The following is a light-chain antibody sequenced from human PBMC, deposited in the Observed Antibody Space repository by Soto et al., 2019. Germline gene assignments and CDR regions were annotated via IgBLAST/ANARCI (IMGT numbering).Light chain of an antibody. CDR3: QQYNSYSPLT. CDR1: QGISSW. CDR2: AAS. V-gene: IGKV1D-16*01. Sequence: DIQMTQSPSSLSASVGDRVTITCRASQGISSWLAWYQQKPGKAPKRLIYAASTLQSGVPSRFSGSGSGTEFTLTINFLQPDDFATYYCQQYNSYSPLTFGGGNKVDIK. J-gene: IGKJ4*01.